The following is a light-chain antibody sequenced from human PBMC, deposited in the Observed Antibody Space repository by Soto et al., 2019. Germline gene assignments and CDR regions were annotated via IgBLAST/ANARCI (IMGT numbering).Light chain of an antibody. CDR2: RNN. CDR1: SSNIGSKS. CDR3: ALWDDSLNGLV. V-gene: IGLV1-44*01. Sequence: QLVLTQPPSASGTPGQRVTISCSGSSSNIGSKSVNWYQQVPGTAPRLLIYRNNQRPSGVPDRFSGSKSGSSASLAISGLQSQDEADYYCALWDDSLNGLVFGTGTQLTVL. J-gene: IGLJ1*01.